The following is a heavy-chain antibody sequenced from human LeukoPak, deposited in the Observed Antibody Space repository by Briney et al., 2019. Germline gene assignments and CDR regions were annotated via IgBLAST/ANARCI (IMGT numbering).Heavy chain of an antibody. J-gene: IGHJ5*02. CDR2: IYYSGST. D-gene: IGHD3-3*01. Sequence: SETLSLTCSVSGGSISSGDYYWSWIRQPPGKGLEWIGYIYYSGSTFCNPSLKNRVTISVDTSKNQFSLKLISVTAADTAVYYCARQATDFWSGDFWFDPWGQGTPVTVSS. CDR3: ARQATDFWSGDFWFDP. CDR1: GGSISSGDYY. V-gene: IGHV4-30-4*08.